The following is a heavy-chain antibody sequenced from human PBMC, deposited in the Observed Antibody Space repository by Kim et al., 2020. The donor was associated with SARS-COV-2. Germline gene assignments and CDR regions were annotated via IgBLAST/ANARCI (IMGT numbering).Heavy chain of an antibody. Sequence: GGSLRLSCAASGFTFSSYGMHWVRQAPGKGLEWVAVISYDGSNKYYADSVKGRFTISRDNSKNTLYLQMNSLRAEDTAVYYCAKEAAAGHFYWYFDLWGRGTLVTVSS. CDR1: GFTFSSYG. CDR3: AKEAAAGHFYWYFDL. J-gene: IGHJ2*01. CDR2: ISYDGSNK. D-gene: IGHD6-13*01. V-gene: IGHV3-30*18.